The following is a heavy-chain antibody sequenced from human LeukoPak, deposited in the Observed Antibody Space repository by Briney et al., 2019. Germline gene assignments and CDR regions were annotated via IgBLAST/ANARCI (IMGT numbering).Heavy chain of an antibody. Sequence: ASVKVSCKGSGYTFTGYYMHWVRQAPGQGLERMGWISAYNGNTNYAQKLQGRVTMTTDTSTSTAYMELRSLRSDDTAVYYCARSVVVVTNNWFDPWGQGTLVTVSS. CDR3: ARSVVVVTNNWFDP. V-gene: IGHV1-18*04. J-gene: IGHJ5*02. CDR1: GYTFTGYY. D-gene: IGHD2-15*01. CDR2: ISAYNGNT.